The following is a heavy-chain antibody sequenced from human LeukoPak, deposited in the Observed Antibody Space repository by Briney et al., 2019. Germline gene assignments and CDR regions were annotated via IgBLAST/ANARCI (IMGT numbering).Heavy chain of an antibody. CDR1: RFTSTRYV. Sequence: GGALRHSCAPSRFTSTRYVMRRVCAAPGKGLGWVAVISYEGSNKYYADSVKGRFTIPRDNSKNTLYLQMNSLGAEDTAVYYCANGGIWCGELLSYWGQGTLVTVSS. J-gene: IGHJ4*02. D-gene: IGHD3-10*01. V-gene: IGHV3-30*18. CDR2: ISYEGSNK. CDR3: ANGGIWCGELLSY.